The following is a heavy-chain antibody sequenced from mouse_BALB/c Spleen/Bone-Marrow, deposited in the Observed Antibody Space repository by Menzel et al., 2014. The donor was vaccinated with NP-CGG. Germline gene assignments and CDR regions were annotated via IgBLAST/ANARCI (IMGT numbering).Heavy chain of an antibody. J-gene: IGHJ3*01. V-gene: IGHV3-8*02. Sequence: VHVKQSGPSLVKPSQTLSLTCSVTGDSITSGYWNWIRKFPGNKLEYMGYISYSGSTYYNPSLKSRISITRDTSKNQYYLQLNSVTTEDTATYYCARYGYDGAWFPYWGQGTLVTVSA. D-gene: IGHD2-2*01. CDR3: ARYGYDGAWFPY. CDR2: ISYSGST. CDR1: GDSITSGY.